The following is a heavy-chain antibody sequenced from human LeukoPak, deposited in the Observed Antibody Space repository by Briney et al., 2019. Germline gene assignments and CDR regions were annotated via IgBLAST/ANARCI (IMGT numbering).Heavy chain of an antibody. J-gene: IGHJ6*03. V-gene: IGHV4-34*01. CDR1: GGSFSGYY. CDR3: ARGVSISTRGAKIAARPGYYYYYYMDV. D-gene: IGHD6-6*01. Sequence: SETLSLTCAVYGGSFSGYYWSWIRQPPGKGLEWIGEINHSGSTNYNPSLKSRVTISVDTSKNQFSLKLSSVTAADTAVYYCARGVSISTRGAKIAARPGYYYYYYMDVWGKGTTVTVSS. CDR2: INHSGST.